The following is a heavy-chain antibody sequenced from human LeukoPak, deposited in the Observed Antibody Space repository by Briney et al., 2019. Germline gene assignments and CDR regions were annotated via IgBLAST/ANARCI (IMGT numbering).Heavy chain of an antibody. CDR1: GGSISSYY. J-gene: IGHJ4*02. D-gene: IGHD5-24*01. Sequence: TSETLSLTCTVSGGSISSYYWSWIRQPPGKGLEWIGYIYYSGSTNYNPSLKSRVTISVDTSKNQFSLKLSSVTAADTAVYYCARDRRDGYNSFDYWGQGTLVTVSS. CDR3: ARDRRDGYNSFDY. V-gene: IGHV4-59*01. CDR2: IYYSGST.